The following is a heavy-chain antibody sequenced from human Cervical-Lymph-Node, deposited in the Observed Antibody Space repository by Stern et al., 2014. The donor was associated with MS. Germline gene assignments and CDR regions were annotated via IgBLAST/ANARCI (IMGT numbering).Heavy chain of an antibody. CDR3: ARSPLGDFRYFDL. CDR1: AFRFSNHW. CDR2: IYPGDSDT. Sequence: EVQLVQSGAEVKKPGESLNISCKGSAFRFSNHWIAWVRQMPGKGPEWMGIIYPGDSDTRYSPSFQGRVTISLDKPLSTAFLQWDSLKASDTAMYYCARSPLGDFRYFDLWGRGTLVTVSS. J-gene: IGHJ2*01. D-gene: IGHD4-17*01. V-gene: IGHV5-51*01.